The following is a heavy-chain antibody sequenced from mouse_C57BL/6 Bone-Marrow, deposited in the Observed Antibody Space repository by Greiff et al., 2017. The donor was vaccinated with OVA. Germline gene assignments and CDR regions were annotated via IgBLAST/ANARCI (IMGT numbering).Heavy chain of an antibody. Sequence: QVQLQQPGAELVKPGASVKLSCKASGYTFTSYWMQWVKQRPGQGLEWIGEIDPSDSYTNYNQKFKGKATLTVDTSSSTAYMQLSSLTSEDSAVYDCARDDDWYFDVWGTGTTVTVSS. CDR1: GYTFTSYW. CDR3: ARDDDWYFDV. J-gene: IGHJ1*03. CDR2: IDPSDSYT. V-gene: IGHV1-50*01. D-gene: IGHD2-12*01.